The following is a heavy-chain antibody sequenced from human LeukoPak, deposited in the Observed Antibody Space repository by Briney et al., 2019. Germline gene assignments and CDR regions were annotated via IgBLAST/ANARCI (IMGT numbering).Heavy chain of an antibody. CDR1: GFTFSSYA. CDR3: AKVTMVRGVTIDY. V-gene: IGHV3-23*01. CDR2: ISGGGGST. Sequence: GGSLRLSCAASGFTFSSYAMSWVRPAPGKGLEWVSAISGGGGSTYYADSVKGRFTISRDNSKNTLYLQMNSLRAEDTAVYYCAKVTMVRGVTIDYWGQGTLVTVSS. J-gene: IGHJ4*02. D-gene: IGHD3-10*01.